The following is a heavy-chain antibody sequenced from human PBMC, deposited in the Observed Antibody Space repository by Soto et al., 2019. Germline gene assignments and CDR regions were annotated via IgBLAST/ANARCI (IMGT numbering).Heavy chain of an antibody. CDR1: GFTLSSYS. J-gene: IGHJ1*01. V-gene: IGHV3-48*02. Sequence: GGSLRLSCAASGFTLSSYSMNWVRQAPGKGLEWVSYISSSSSTIYYADSVKGRFTISRDNAKNSLYLQMNSLRDEDTAVYYCASADQYSGRYIAEYFQHWGQGTLVTVSS. CDR2: ISSSSSTI. D-gene: IGHD1-26*01. CDR3: ASADQYSGRYIAEYFQH.